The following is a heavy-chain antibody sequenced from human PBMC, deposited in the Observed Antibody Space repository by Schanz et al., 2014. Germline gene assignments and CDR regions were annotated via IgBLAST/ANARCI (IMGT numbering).Heavy chain of an antibody. CDR2: INAGTGNT. CDR1: GGTFSSDT. CDR3: ARSGSSNWYCFDY. V-gene: IGHV1-3*01. Sequence: QVQLVQSGAEVKKPGSSVKVSCKASGGTFSSDTFSWVRQAPGQRLEWMGWINAGTGNTEYSQKFQGRVTITRDTLASTAYMEVSSLRSEDTAVYYCARSGSSNWYCFDYWGQGTLVTVSS. J-gene: IGHJ4*02. D-gene: IGHD6-13*01.